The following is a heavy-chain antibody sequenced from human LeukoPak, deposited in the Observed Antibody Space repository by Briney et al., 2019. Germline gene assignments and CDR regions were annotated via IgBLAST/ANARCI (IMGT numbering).Heavy chain of an antibody. V-gene: IGHV3-21*01. CDR2: ISSSSSYI. D-gene: IGHD1-26*01. CDR1: GFTFSSYS. J-gene: IGHJ3*02. Sequence: GGSLRLSCAASGFTFSSYSMNWVRQAPGKGLEWVSSISSSSSYIYYADSMQGRFTISRDNAKNSPYLQMNSLRAEDTAVYYCARSVGATSSAAFDIWGQGTMVTVSS. CDR3: ARSVGATSSAAFDI.